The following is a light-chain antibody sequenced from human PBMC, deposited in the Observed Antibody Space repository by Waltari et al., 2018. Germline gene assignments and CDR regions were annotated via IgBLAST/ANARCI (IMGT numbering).Light chain of an antibody. CDR3: LQYFDASRT. CDR1: QGISDW. CDR2: KAS. J-gene: IGKJ2*01. V-gene: IGKV1-5*03. Sequence: DIQMTQSPSTLSASVGDRVTITCRASQGISDWLAWYQQKPGKAPKFLIYKASTLESGVPSRFSGSGSGTEFTLTIGGLQAEDVAVYYCLQYFDASRTFGQGTKLEIK.